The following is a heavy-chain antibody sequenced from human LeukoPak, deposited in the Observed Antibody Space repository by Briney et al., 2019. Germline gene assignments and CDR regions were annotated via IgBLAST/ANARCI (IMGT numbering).Heavy chain of an antibody. J-gene: IGHJ4*02. D-gene: IGHD3-22*01. CDR3: AREKSYNYYDSSGYYYVADY. CDR2: INWNGGST. V-gene: IGHV3-20*04. Sequence: GGSLRLSCAASGFTFSTYEVNWVRQAPGKGLEWVSGINWNGGSTGYADSVKGRFTISRDNAKNSLYLQMNNLRAEDTALYYCAREKSYNYYDSSGYYYVADYWGQGTLVTVSS. CDR1: GFTFSTYE.